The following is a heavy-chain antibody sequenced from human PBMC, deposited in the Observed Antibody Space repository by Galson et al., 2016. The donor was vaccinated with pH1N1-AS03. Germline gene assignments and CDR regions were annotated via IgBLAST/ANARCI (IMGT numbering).Heavy chain of an antibody. J-gene: IGHJ4*02. Sequence: QSGAEVKQPGESLRISCKTSGYLFTNYWIGWVRQMPGKGLEWMGIFYPSDSDARYSPSFQGPVTFSADRSTATAYLQWSTLKPADTAIYSCARHASPTILSYHFDYWGRGTLVTVSS. CDR1: GYLFTNYW. V-gene: IGHV5-51*01. CDR3: ARHASPTILSYHFDY. CDR2: FYPSDSDA. D-gene: IGHD2-2*01.